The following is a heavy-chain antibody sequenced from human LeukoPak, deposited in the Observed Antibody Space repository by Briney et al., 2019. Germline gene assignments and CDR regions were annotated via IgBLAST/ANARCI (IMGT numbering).Heavy chain of an antibody. D-gene: IGHD5-12*01. V-gene: IGHV3-30-3*01. Sequence: GRSLRLSCAASGFTFSSYAMHWVRQAPGKGLEWVAVISYDGSNKYYADSVKGRFTISRDNSKNTLYLQMNSLRAEDTAVYYCAREWPGYYYYGMDVWGQGTTVTVSS. CDR3: AREWPGYYYYGMDV. J-gene: IGHJ6*02. CDR1: GFTFSSYA. CDR2: ISYDGSNK.